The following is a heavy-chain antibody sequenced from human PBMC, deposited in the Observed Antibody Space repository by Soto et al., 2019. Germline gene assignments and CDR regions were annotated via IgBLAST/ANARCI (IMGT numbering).Heavy chain of an antibody. CDR1: GGTFSSYA. CDR3: ASSPNYGGSAFDI. V-gene: IGHV1-69*06. Sequence: SVKVSCKASGGTFSSYAISWVRQAPGQGLEWMGGIIPIFGTANYAQKFQGRVTITADKSTSTAYMELSSLRSEDTAVYYCASSPNYGGSAFDIWGQGTMVTVSS. J-gene: IGHJ3*02. D-gene: IGHD4-17*01. CDR2: IIPIFGTA.